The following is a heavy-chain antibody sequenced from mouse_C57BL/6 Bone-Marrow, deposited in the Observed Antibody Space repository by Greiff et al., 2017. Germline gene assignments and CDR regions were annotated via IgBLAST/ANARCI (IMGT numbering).Heavy chain of an antibody. Sequence: EVQLQQSGPELVKPGASVKISCKASGYTFTDYYMNWVKQSHGKSLEWIGDINPNNGGTSYNQKFKGKATLTVDKSSSTAYMELRSLTSEDSAVDYCARGGRYFDYWGQGTTLTVSS. V-gene: IGHV1-26*01. J-gene: IGHJ2*01. CDR3: ARGGRYFDY. CDR2: INPNNGGT. CDR1: GYTFTDYY.